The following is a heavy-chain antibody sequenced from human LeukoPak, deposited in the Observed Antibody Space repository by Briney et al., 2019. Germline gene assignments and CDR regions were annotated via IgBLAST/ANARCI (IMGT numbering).Heavy chain of an antibody. V-gene: IGHV4-4*07. CDR3: ARDVPGPYYYGSGSYQNNWFDP. J-gene: IGHJ5*02. CDR1: GGSISSYY. D-gene: IGHD3-10*01. Sequence: SETLSLTCTVSGGSISSYYWSWIRQPAGKGLEWIGRIYTSGSTNYNPSLKSRVTISVDTSKNQFSLKLSSVTAADTAVYYCARDVPGPYYYGSGSYQNNWFDPWGQGTLVTVSS. CDR2: IYTSGST.